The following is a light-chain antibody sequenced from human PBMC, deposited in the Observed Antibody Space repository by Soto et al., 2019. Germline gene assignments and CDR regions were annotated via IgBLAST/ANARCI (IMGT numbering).Light chain of an antibody. CDR1: SSDVGGHNY. Sequence: QSVLTQPPSASGSPGQSVTISCTGTSSDVGGHNYVSWYQQHPGKVPKLMIYEVSKRPSGVPDRFSGSKSGNTASLTVSGLQAEDEGEYYCSSYAGSNNLGVVFGGGTKVTVL. CDR3: SSYAGSNNLGVV. J-gene: IGLJ2*01. V-gene: IGLV2-8*01. CDR2: EVS.